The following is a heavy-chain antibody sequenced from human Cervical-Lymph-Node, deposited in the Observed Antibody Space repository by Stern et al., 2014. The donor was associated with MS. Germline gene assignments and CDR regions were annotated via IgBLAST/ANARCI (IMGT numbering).Heavy chain of an antibody. Sequence: QVQLVQSGPGLVKPSETLSLSCTVSGDSIKTFGYYWSWVRQSPGKGLEWIGFISHSGVTFYNESLKSRLTISQDTSTNQFSLRLTSVTAADTAVYFCMRGDYWGRGILVTVSS. CDR2: ISHSGVT. V-gene: IGHV4-31*03. CDR3: MRGDY. CDR1: GDSIKTFGYY. J-gene: IGHJ4*02.